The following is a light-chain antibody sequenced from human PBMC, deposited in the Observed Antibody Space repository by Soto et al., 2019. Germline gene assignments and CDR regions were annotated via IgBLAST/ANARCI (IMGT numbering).Light chain of an antibody. Sequence: EILLTRSPATLSLSPGERATLSCRASQSVGNYLAWYQQKPGQTPRLVIYDADNRATGIPARFSGSGSGTDFTLTISGLEPEDFAVYYCQQRTNWPITFGQGTRLEIK. CDR2: DAD. V-gene: IGKV3-11*01. CDR3: QQRTNWPIT. J-gene: IGKJ5*01. CDR1: QSVGNY.